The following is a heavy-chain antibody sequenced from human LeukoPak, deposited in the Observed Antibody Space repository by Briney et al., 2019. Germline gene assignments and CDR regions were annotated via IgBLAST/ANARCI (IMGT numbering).Heavy chain of an antibody. Sequence: PGRSLRLSCAASGFTFRSYALHWVRQAPGKGLEWVANIKHDGSEKYYVDSMKGRFTISRDNAKNSLYLQMNSLRAEDTAVYYCAREEGFGEALWGQGTLVTVSS. CDR2: IKHDGSEK. D-gene: IGHD3-10*01. CDR3: AREEGFGEAL. J-gene: IGHJ4*02. V-gene: IGHV3-7*03. CDR1: GFTFRSYA.